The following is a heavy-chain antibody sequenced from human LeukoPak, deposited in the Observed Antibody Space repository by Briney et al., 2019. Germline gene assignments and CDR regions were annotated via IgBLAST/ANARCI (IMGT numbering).Heavy chain of an antibody. V-gene: IGHV1-46*01. Sequence: PGASVKVSCKASGYTFTSYGISWVRQAPGQGLEWMGIINPSGGSTSYAQKFQGRVTMTRDTSTSTVYMELSSLRSEDTAVYYCARDLQYTVTTYYYYYYGMDVWGQGTTVTVSS. J-gene: IGHJ6*02. CDR1: GYTFTSYG. CDR3: ARDLQYTVTTYYYYYYGMDV. D-gene: IGHD4-17*01. CDR2: INPSGGST.